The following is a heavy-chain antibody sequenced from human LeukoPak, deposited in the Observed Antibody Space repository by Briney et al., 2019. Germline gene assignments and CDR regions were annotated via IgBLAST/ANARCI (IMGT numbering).Heavy chain of an antibody. Sequence: GGSLRLSCAASGFTFSNYYMSWVRQAPGKGLEWVSDISSSSSNTNYADSVKGRFTISRDNAKNSLYLQMNSLRAEDTAVYYCARDLGNAGAGADYWGQGTTVTVSS. CDR3: ARDLGNAGAGADY. D-gene: IGHD4-23*01. V-gene: IGHV3-11*05. CDR2: ISSSSSNT. J-gene: IGHJ4*02. CDR1: GFTFSNYY.